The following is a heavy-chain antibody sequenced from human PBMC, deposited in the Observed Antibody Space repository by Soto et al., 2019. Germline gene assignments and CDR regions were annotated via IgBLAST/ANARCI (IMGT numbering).Heavy chain of an antibody. CDR3: ARDRGSSGWYGMDV. J-gene: IGHJ6*02. D-gene: IGHD6-19*01. CDR2: IWYDGSNK. V-gene: IGHV3-33*01. CDR1: GFTFISYG. Sequence: QVQLVESGGGVVQPGTSLRLSCAASGFTFISYGMHWVRQAPGKGLEWVAVIWYDGSNKYYADSVKGRFTISRDNSKNTLYLQMNSLRAEDTAVYCCARDRGSSGWYGMDVWGQGTTVTVSS.